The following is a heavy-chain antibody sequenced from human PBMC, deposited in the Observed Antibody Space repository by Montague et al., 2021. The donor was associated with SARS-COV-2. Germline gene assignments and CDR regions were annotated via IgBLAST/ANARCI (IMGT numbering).Heavy chain of an antibody. CDR1: GDSISTDNW. V-gene: IGHV4-4*02. D-gene: IGHD3-10*01. J-gene: IGHJ4*02. CDR3: ARGARQGYGFRLGSFDS. CDR2: IYHTGST. Sequence: SETLSLTCVVSGDSISTDNWWTWVRLPPGKGLEWVGEIYHTGSTKYKPSLKSRVTMSVDTSKNHFSLKLSSLTAADTAVYYCARGARQGYGFRLGSFDSWGQGTLVTVSS.